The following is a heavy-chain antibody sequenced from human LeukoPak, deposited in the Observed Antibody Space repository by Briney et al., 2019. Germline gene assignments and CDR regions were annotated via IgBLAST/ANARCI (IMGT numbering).Heavy chain of an antibody. Sequence: GGSLRLSCAAYGFTFSSYWVRWVRQAPGKGLEWVSRINNDGSTINYADSVKGRFTISRDNAQNTLYLQMDSLRAEDTAIYFCARAGYYRFDYWGQGTLVTVSS. D-gene: IGHD2-15*01. CDR2: INNDGSTI. V-gene: IGHV3-74*01. J-gene: IGHJ4*02. CDR1: GFTFSSYW. CDR3: ARAGYYRFDY.